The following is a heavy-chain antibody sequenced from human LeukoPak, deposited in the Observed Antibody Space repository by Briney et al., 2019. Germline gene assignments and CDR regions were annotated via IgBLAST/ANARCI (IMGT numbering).Heavy chain of an antibody. CDR3: ARVPENYYDSSGYIYYYYYMDV. D-gene: IGHD3-22*01. CDR1: GFTFDDYA. J-gene: IGHJ6*03. V-gene: IGHV3-9*01. Sequence: GRSLRLSCAASGFTFDDYAMHWVRQAPGKGLEWVSGISWNSGSIGYADSVKGRFTISRDNAKNSLYLQMNSLRAEDTAVYYCARVPENYYDSSGYIYYYYYMDVWGKGTTVTVSS. CDR2: ISWNSGSI.